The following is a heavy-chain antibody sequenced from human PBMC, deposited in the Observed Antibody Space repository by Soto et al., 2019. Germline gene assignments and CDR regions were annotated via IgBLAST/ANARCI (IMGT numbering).Heavy chain of an antibody. Sequence: GESLTLSCKASGYTFTSYDINRVRQATGQGLEWMGWMNPNSGNTGYAQKFQGRVTMTRNTSISTAYMELSSLRSEDTAVYYCARGRNGDYGSDYWGQGTLVTVAS. D-gene: IGHD4-17*01. J-gene: IGHJ4*02. CDR2: MNPNSGNT. CDR3: ARGRNGDYGSDY. V-gene: IGHV1-8*01. CDR1: GYTFTSYD.